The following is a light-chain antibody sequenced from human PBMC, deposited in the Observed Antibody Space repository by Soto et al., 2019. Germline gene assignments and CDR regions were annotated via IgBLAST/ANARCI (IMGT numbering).Light chain of an antibody. Sequence: DIVMTQSPLSLPVTPGEPASISCRSSQSLLHSNGYNYLDWYLQKPGQSPQLLSYLGSNRAAGVPDRFGGSGSGTDFTLKISRVEAEDVGVYYCMQAVPTPQTYGQGTKVEIK. J-gene: IGKJ1*01. CDR1: QSLLHSNGYNY. V-gene: IGKV2-28*01. CDR2: LGS. CDR3: MQAVPTPQT.